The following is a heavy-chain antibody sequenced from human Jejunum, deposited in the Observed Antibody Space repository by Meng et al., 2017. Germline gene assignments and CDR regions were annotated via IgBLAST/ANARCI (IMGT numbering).Heavy chain of an antibody. CDR2: IHHSGST. CDR1: GGSISSSDW. V-gene: IGHV4-4*02. CDR3: AREWSGSFRHFDY. J-gene: IGHJ4*02. Sequence: QVQQQRLGPGLLKPSGTLSLTCGASGGSISSSDWWSWVRQPPGKGLEWIGEIHHSGSTNYNPSLKSRVTISVDKSKNQFSLKLSSVTAADTAVYYCAREWSGSFRHFDYWGQGTLVTVSS. D-gene: IGHD3-16*02.